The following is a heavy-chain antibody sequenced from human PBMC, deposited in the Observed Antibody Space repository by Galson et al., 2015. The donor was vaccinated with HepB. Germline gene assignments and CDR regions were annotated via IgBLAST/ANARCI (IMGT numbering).Heavy chain of an antibody. CDR3: ATTRRTVVVVAATDY. CDR1: GFTFRNYA. V-gene: IGHV3-23*01. Sequence: SLRLSCAASGFTFRNYAMSWVRQAPGKGLEWVSAISGSGGSTYYADSVKGRLTISRDNSKNTLYLQMNSLRAEDTAVYYCATTRRTVVVVAATDYWGQGTLVTVSS. D-gene: IGHD2-15*01. CDR2: ISGSGGST. J-gene: IGHJ4*02.